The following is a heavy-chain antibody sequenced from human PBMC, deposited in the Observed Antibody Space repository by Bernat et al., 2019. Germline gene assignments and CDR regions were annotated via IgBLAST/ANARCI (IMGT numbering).Heavy chain of an antibody. Sequence: EVQLVESGGGLVQPGGSLRLSCAASGFTFSSYWMYWVRQAPGKGLVWVSGIDSDGSRITYADSVRGRFTISRDNAKKTLYLQMNSVRAEDTAVYYCASYKGGATKDYWVQGTLVTVSS. D-gene: IGHD5-12*01. CDR1: GFTFSSYW. J-gene: IGHJ4*02. V-gene: IGHV3-74*01. CDR2: IDSDGSRI. CDR3: ASYKGGATKDY.